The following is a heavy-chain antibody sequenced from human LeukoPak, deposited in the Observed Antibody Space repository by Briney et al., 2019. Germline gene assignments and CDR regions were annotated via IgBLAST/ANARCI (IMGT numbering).Heavy chain of an antibody. J-gene: IGHJ4*02. CDR1: GITFSRHG. Sequence: RSLRLSCVASGITFSRHGMEWVRQAPGKGLEWVAVIADDGGVKQYADSVKGRFTVSRDNSKSTLYLQMNGLSVEDTAIYYCAREATWGEWYFDHWGQGTPVTVSS. CDR2: IADDGGVK. V-gene: IGHV3-30*03. CDR3: AREATWGEWYFDH. D-gene: IGHD3-3*01.